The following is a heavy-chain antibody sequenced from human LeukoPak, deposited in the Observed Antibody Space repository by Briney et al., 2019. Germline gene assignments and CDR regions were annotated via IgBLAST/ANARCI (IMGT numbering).Heavy chain of an antibody. J-gene: IGHJ6*03. Sequence: EASVKVSCKASGYTFTSYGISWVRQAPGQGPEWMGWISAYNGNTNYAQKLQGRVTMTTDTSTSTAYMELRSLRSDDTAVYYCARLPRYYYYYMDVWGKGTTVTISS. CDR3: ARLPRYYYYYMDV. CDR1: GYTFTSYG. CDR2: ISAYNGNT. V-gene: IGHV1-18*01.